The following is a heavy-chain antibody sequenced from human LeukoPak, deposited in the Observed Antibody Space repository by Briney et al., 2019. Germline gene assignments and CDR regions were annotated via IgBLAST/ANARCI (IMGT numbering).Heavy chain of an antibody. D-gene: IGHD3-16*01. J-gene: IGHJ6*02. CDR1: GFTFSDYW. CDR3: ARDGGIIRFGGQDV. V-gene: IGHV3-7*01. CDR2: MNRDGSEK. Sequence: GGSLRLSCAASGFTFSDYWLSWVRQAPGKGLEWVANMNRDGSEKNYVDSMKGRITISRDNAKNSLYLQMNSLRVEDTAVYYCARDGGIIRFGGQDVWGQGTTVTIS.